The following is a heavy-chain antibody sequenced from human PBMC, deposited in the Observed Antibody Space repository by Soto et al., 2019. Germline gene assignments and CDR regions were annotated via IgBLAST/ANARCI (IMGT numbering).Heavy chain of an antibody. CDR3: AKVWGEDGYCTRTSCLSSFHH. J-gene: IGHJ1*01. CDR2: ISDSGST. D-gene: IGHD2-2*03. V-gene: IGHV3-23*01. Sequence: EVQLLESGGGLVQPGGSLRLSCEASGFTFSTSAMSWVRHAPGKGLDGVSTISDSGSTYYADSVKGRFTISSDKSKNTLYLQMNSLRDEDKAIYYCAKVWGEDGYCTRTSCLSSFHHWGQGVLVTVSS. CDR1: GFTFSTSA.